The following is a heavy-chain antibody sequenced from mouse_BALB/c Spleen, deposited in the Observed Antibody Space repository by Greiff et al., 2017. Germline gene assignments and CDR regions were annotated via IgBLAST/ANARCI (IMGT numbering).Heavy chain of an antibody. J-gene: IGHJ1*01. Sequence: EVKVVESGGGLVQPGGSRKLSCAASGFTFSSFGMHWVRQAPEKGLEWVAYISSGSSTIYYADTVKGRFTISRDNPKNTLFLQMTSLRSEDTAMYYCARRDGSSYWYFDVWGAGTTVTVSS. D-gene: IGHD1-1*01. V-gene: IGHV5-17*02. CDR1: GFTFSSFG. CDR2: ISSGSSTI. CDR3: ARRDGSSYWYFDV.